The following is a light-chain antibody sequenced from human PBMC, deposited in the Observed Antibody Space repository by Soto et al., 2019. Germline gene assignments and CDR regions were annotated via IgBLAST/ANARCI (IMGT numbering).Light chain of an antibody. Sequence: QSALTQPASVSGSPEQSITISCTGTSSDVGGYNYVSWYQQHPGKAPKLLIYDVTGRPSGVSNRFSGSKSGNTASLTISGLQAEDEADYYCSSYTSSSTVVFGGETKVTVL. CDR1: SSDVGGYNY. CDR3: SSYTSSSTVV. V-gene: IGLV2-14*03. CDR2: DVT. J-gene: IGLJ3*02.